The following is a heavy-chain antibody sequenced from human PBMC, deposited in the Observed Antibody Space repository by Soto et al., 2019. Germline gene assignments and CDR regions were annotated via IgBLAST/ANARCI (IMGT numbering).Heavy chain of an antibody. J-gene: IGHJ4*02. CDR1: GGSISSYY. CDR2: IYYSGST. V-gene: IGHV4-59*01. D-gene: IGHD3-16*01. CDR3: ARGTYYDYVWGSYYFDY. Sequence: QVQLQESGPGLVKPSETLSLTCTVSGGSISSYYWSWIRQPPGKGLEWLGYIYYSGSTNYNPSLKSRVTISVDTSKNQFSLKLSSVTAADTAVYYCARGTYYDYVWGSYYFDYWGQGTLVTVSS.